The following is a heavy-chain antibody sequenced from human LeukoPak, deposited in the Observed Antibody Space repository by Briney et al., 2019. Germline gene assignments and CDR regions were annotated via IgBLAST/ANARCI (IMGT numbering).Heavy chain of an antibody. CDR2: INPNSGGT. V-gene: IGHV1-2*06. CDR1: GYTFTGYY. D-gene: IGHD6-6*01. Sequence: ASVKVSCKASGYTFTGYYMHWVRQAPGQGLEWVGRINPNSGGTNYAQKFQGRVTMTRDTSISTAYMELSRLRSDDTAVYYCATTIIIAARHSGFDYWGQGTLVTVSS. CDR3: ATTIIIAARHSGFDY. J-gene: IGHJ4*02.